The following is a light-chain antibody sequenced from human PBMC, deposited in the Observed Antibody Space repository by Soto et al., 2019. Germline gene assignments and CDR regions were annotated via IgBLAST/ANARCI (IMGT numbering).Light chain of an antibody. J-gene: IGLJ3*02. V-gene: IGLV2-8*01. Sequence: QSALTQPPSASGSPGQAVTISCTGTSTDIGGYNYVSWYQQHPGKATKLMIYEVTKRPSGVPGRFSGSKSGNTASLTVSGLQAEDEADYYCSSYADSNTRVVFGGGTKVTVL. CDR1: STDIGGYNY. CDR3: SSYADSNTRVV. CDR2: EVT.